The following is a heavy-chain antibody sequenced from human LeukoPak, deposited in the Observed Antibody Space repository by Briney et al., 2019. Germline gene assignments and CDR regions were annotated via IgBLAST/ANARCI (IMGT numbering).Heavy chain of an antibody. Sequence: ASVKVSCKASGYTLSHYGISWVRQAPGQGLEWMGWISAYSGNTKHAQKFQGGVTMTTDTSTSTAYMDLRSLRSDDTAMYYCARDRVGADFDFWGQGTLVTVSS. CDR2: ISAYSGNT. J-gene: IGHJ4*02. D-gene: IGHD1-26*01. V-gene: IGHV1-18*01. CDR1: GYTLSHYG. CDR3: ARDRVGADFDF.